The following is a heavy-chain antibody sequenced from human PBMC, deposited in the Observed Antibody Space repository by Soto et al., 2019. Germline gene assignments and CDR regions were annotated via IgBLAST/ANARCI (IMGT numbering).Heavy chain of an antibody. J-gene: IGHJ5*02. V-gene: IGHV5-10-1*01. Sequence: GESLKISCKGSGYSFTSYWISWVRQMPGKGLEWMGRIDPSDSYTNYSPSFQGHVTISADKSISTAYLQWSSLKASDTAMYYCARQVRSSSWYSGTFDPWGQGTLVTVSS. CDR2: IDPSDSYT. CDR3: ARQVRSSSWYSGTFDP. CDR1: GYSFTSYW. D-gene: IGHD6-13*01.